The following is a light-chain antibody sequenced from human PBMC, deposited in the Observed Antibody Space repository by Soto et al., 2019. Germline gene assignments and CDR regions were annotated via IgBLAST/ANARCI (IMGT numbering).Light chain of an antibody. CDR1: QSVSSSY. Sequence: IVLTQSPGTMSLSPGERATLSCRASQSVSSSYLAWYQQKPGQAPRLLIYGASIRATGIPDRFSGSGSGTDFTLTISRMEPEDFSVDYCQQYGSSGTFGQGTKVDIK. CDR3: QQYGSSGT. J-gene: IGKJ1*01. CDR2: GAS. V-gene: IGKV3-20*01.